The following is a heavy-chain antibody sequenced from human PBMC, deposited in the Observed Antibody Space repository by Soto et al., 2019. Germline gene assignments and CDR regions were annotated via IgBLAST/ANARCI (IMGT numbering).Heavy chain of an antibody. CDR3: ARDPAEQLVQCDY. D-gene: IGHD6-6*01. CDR2: ISYDGSNK. V-gene: IGHV3-30-3*01. J-gene: IGHJ4*02. CDR1: GFTFSSYA. Sequence: QVQLVESGGGVVQPGRSLRLSCAASGFTFSSYAMHWVRQAPGKGLEWVAVISYDGSNKYYADSVKGRFTISRDNSKNTLYLQMNSLRAEDTAVYYCARDPAEQLVQCDYWGQGTLVTVSS.